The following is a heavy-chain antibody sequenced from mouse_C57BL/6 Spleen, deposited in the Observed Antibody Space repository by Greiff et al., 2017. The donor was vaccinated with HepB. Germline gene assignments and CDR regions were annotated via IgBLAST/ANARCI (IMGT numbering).Heavy chain of an antibody. CDR3: ARWNYSVVY. CDR1: GYTFTSYW. V-gene: IGHV1-50*01. D-gene: IGHD2-12*01. Sequence: QVHVKQPGAELVKPGASVKLSCKASGYTFTSYWMQWVKQRPGQGLEWIGEIDPSDSYTNYNQKFKGKATLTVDTSSSTAYMQLSSLTSEDSAVYYCARWNYSVVYWGQGTLVTVSA. CDR2: IDPSDSYT. J-gene: IGHJ3*01.